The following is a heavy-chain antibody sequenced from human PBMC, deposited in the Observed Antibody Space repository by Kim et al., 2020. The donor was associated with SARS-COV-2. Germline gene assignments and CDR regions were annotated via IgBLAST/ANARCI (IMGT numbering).Heavy chain of an antibody. D-gene: IGHD3-9*01. CDR1: GYTFTSYA. CDR3: ATTSWDFDWSRRYYYYYGMDV. V-gene: IGHV1-3*01. CDR2: INAGNGNT. Sequence: ASVKVSCKASGYTFTSYAMHWVRQAPGQRLEWMGWINAGNGNTKYSQKFQGRVTITRDTSASTAYMELSSLRSEDTAVYYCATTSWDFDWSRRYYYYYGMDVWGQGTTVTVSS. J-gene: IGHJ6*02.